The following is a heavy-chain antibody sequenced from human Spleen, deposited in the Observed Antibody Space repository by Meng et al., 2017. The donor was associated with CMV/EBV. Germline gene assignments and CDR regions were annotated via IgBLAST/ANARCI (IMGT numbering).Heavy chain of an antibody. CDR3: ARRWHCSSTSCQSASPWFDP. CDR2: IYYSGST. V-gene: IGHV4-39*07. Sequence: SSSYYWGWNRQPPGKRLEWIGSIYYSGSTYYNPSLKSRVTISVDTSKNQFSLKLSSVTAADTAVYYCARRWHCSSTSCQSASPWFDPWGQGTLVTVSS. D-gene: IGHD2-2*01. J-gene: IGHJ5*02. CDR1: SSSYY.